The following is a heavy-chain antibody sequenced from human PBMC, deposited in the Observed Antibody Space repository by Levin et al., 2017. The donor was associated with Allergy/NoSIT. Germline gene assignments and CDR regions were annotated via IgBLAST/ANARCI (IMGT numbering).Heavy chain of an antibody. D-gene: IGHD5-12*01. CDR2: ISASGGST. V-gene: IGHV3-23*01. J-gene: IGHJ4*02. Sequence: GESLKISCAASGFTFSNYAMTWVRQAPGKGLEWVSAISASGGSTYYADSVKGRFTISRDTSQNTLYLQMNSLRAEDTAIYYCAREEGSGYAHVDYWGQGTLVAVSS. CDR3: AREEGSGYAHVDY. CDR1: GFTFSNYA.